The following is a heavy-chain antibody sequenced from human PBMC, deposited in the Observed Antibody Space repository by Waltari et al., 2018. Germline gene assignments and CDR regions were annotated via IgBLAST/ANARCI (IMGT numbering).Heavy chain of an antibody. CDR2: IYYSGST. CDR3: ARGNPVTTWYYYYYYMDV. D-gene: IGHD4-17*01. J-gene: IGHJ6*03. CDR1: GGSISSYY. V-gene: IGHV4-59*01. Sequence: QVQLQESGPGLVKPSETLSLTCTVSGGSISSYYWSWIQQPPGKGLEWIGYIYYSGSTNYNPSLKSRVTISVDTSKNQFSLKLSSVTAADTAVYYCARGNPVTTWYYYYYYMDVWGKGTTVTVSS.